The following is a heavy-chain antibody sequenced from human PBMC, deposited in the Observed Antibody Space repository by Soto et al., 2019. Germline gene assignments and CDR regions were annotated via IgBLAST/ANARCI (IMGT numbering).Heavy chain of an antibody. CDR2: ISVTSGSI. D-gene: IGHD2-21*01. J-gene: IGHJ3*01. CDR3: VRDHIWAFDF. Sequence: EVQLVESGGGLVQPGGSLRISCAASGFTFSSFALNWVRQAPGKGLERISYISVTSGSIFYADSVKGRFTISRDDARNSLYLQMNTLRDEDTAVYFCVRDHIWAFDFWGRGTMVTVSS. CDR1: GFTFSSFA. V-gene: IGHV3-48*02.